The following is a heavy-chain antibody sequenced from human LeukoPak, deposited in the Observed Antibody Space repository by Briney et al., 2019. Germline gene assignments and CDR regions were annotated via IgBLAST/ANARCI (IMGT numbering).Heavy chain of an antibody. D-gene: IGHD2-15*01. J-gene: IGHJ4*02. Sequence: PGGSLRLSCAASGFTFSSYWMHWVRQAPGKGLEWVGRIKSKTDGGTTDYAAPVKGRFTISRDDSKNTLYLQMNSLKTEDTAVYYCTTDFPNSRYCSGGSCYGFDYWGQGTLVTVSS. CDR3: TTDFPNSRYCSGGSCYGFDY. CDR1: GFTFSSYW. CDR2: IKSKTDGGTT. V-gene: IGHV3-15*01.